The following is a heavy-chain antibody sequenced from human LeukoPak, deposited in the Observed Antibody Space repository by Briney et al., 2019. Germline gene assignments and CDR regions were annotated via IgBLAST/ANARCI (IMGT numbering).Heavy chain of an antibody. V-gene: IGHV3-74*01. CDR1: GFTFSSYW. J-gene: IGHJ1*01. D-gene: IGHD6-19*01. Sequence: GGSLRLPCEASGFTFSSYWMHWVRQAPGMGLVWVSRIRYDGTTTTYADSVKGRFTISRDNAKDTLYLQMNSLRAEDTAVYYCATGMDEQWLANFQHWGQGTPVSVSS. CDR2: IRYDGTTT. CDR3: ATGMDEQWLANFQH.